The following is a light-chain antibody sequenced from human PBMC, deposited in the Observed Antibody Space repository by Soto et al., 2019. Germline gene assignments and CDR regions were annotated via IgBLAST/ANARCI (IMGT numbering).Light chain of an antibody. Sequence: ETVLTQSPATLSLSPGERATLSCRASQSVDIYLAWYQQKPDQAPRLLIYDASNRATGVPSRFSGSGSGTDFTLTISSLEPEDFAVYYCQQRKNWPPITFGQGTRLEIK. CDR1: QSVDIY. J-gene: IGKJ5*01. CDR3: QQRKNWPPIT. CDR2: DAS. V-gene: IGKV3-11*01.